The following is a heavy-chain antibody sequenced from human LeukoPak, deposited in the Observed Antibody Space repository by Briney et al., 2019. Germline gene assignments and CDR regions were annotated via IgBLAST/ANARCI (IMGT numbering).Heavy chain of an antibody. CDR2: INDSGST. V-gene: IGHV4-34*01. CDR1: GGSFSGYY. D-gene: IGHD3-22*01. CDR3: ARVIDYDISGYYLGY. Sequence: SSETLSLTCAVYGGSFSGYYWSWIRQPPGKGLEWIDEINDSGSTSCSPSLKSRVSISVDTYKNQFSLKLSSVTAADTAVYYCARVIDYDISGYYLGYWGQGTRVTVSS. J-gene: IGHJ4*02.